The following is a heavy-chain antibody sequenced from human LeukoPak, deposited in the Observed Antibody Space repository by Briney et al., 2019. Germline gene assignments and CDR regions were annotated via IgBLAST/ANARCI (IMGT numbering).Heavy chain of an antibody. J-gene: IGHJ4*02. CDR1: GYTFTSYG. CDR2: ISAYNGNT. Sequence: ASVKVSCKASGYTFTSYGISWVRQAPGQGLEWMGWISAYNGNTNYAQKLQGRVTMTTDTSTSTAYMELRSLRSDDTAVYYCASPGYSSGWQSYYFDYWGQGTLVTVSS. V-gene: IGHV1-18*01. D-gene: IGHD6-19*01. CDR3: ASPGYSSGWQSYYFDY.